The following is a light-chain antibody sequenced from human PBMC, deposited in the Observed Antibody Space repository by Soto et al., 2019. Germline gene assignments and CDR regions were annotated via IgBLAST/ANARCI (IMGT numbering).Light chain of an antibody. CDR2: AAS. CDR3: QQYNSWPRT. Sequence: EIVLTQSPATLSLSPGERATLSCRASQSIGSNLAWYQQKPGRAPRLLIYAASPRATGIPARFSGSGSWTDFTLTINSLQSEDFAVYYCQQYNSWPRTFGQGTKGDIK. J-gene: IGKJ1*01. V-gene: IGKV3-15*01. CDR1: QSIGSN.